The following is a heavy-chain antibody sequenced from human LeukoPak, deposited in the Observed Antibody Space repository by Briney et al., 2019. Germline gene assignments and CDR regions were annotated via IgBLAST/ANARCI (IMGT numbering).Heavy chain of an antibody. CDR1: RFSVSGIT. V-gene: IGHV3-30*04. J-gene: IGHJ6*02. D-gene: IGHD3-3*01. CDR3: ARVSRVGGPPHMDV. CDR2: ISSDGSND. Sequence: GGSLRPSCAASRFSVSGITMHWVRQAPGKGLEWVAVISSDGSNDYYVDSVKGRFTISRDNSKNTLFLQMNSLRAEDTAVYYCARVSRVGGPPHMDVWGQGTTVIVSS.